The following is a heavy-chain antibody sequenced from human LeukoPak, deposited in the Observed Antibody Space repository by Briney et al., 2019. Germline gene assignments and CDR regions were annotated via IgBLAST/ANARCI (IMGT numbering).Heavy chain of an antibody. CDR3: ARDRETAYGMDV. J-gene: IGHJ6*02. Sequence: ASVTVSCKASGYTFTGYYMHWVRQAPGQGLEWMGWINPNSGGTNYAQKFQGRVTMTRDTSISTAYMELSRLRSDDTAVYYCARDRETAYGMDVWGQGTTVTVSS. V-gene: IGHV1-2*02. CDR2: INPNSGGT. D-gene: IGHD1-26*01. CDR1: GYTFTGYY.